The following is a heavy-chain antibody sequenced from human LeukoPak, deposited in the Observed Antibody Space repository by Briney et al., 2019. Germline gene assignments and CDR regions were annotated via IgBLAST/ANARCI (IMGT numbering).Heavy chain of an antibody. CDR2: ISAYNGNT. CDR3: ARYYDILTGYYRVDY. V-gene: IGHV1-18*01. CDR1: GYTFTSYG. J-gene: IGHJ4*02. Sequence: ASVKVSCKASGYTFTSYGISWVRQAPGQGLEWMGWISAYNGNTNYAQKLQGRVTMTTDTSTSTAYMELRSLRSDDTAVYYCARYYDILTGYYRVDYWGQGTLVTVSS. D-gene: IGHD3-9*01.